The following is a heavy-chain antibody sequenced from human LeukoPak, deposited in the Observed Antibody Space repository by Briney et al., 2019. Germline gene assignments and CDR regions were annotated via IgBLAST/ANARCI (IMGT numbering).Heavy chain of an antibody. D-gene: IGHD3-22*01. CDR2: IRYDGSNK. J-gene: IGHJ3*02. CDR1: GFTFCSYG. Sequence: GGSLRLXCAASGFTFCSYGMHWVRQAPGKGLEWVAFIRYDGSNKYYADSVKGRFTISRDNSKNTLYLQMNSLRAEDTAVYYCAKGNSDSSGELDAFDIWGQGTMVTVSS. CDR3: AKGNSDSSGELDAFDI. V-gene: IGHV3-30*02.